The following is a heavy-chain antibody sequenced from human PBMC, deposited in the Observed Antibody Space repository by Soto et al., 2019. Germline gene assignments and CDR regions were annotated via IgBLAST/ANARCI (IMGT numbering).Heavy chain of an antibody. V-gene: IGHV1-58*01. CDR2: IVVGSGST. CDR3: ARAIFGVVLARYSMDV. Sequence: SVQVSCKASGITFRRSAVQWMRQARGQPLEWIGRIVVGSGSTTYAQIVQERITMSVDTSKNQFSLQLSSVTPADTAVYFCARAIFGVVLARYSMDVWGQGTTVTAP. D-gene: IGHD3-3*01. CDR1: GITFRRSA. J-gene: IGHJ6*02.